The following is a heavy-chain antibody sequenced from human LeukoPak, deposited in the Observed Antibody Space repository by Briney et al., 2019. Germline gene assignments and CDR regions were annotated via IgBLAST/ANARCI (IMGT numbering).Heavy chain of an antibody. CDR1: GFTFSSYS. CDR2: ISSSSSTI. J-gene: IGHJ5*02. Sequence: GGSLRLSCAASGFTFSSYSMNWVRQAPGKGLEWVSYISSSSSTIYYADSVKGRFTISRDNAKNSLYLQMNSLRAEDTAVYYCARESRYFDWFVEFDPWGQGTLVTVSS. D-gene: IGHD3-9*01. CDR3: ARESRYFDWFVEFDP. V-gene: IGHV3-48*04.